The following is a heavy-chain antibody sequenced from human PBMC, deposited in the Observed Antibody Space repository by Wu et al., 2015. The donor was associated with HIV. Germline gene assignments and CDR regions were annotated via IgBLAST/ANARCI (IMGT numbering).Heavy chain of an antibody. CDR1: GGTFSNHG. D-gene: IGHD3-10*02. CDR3: AREEEEYVNGDYYYYYMDV. J-gene: IGHJ6*03. CDR2: IIPIFGAV. V-gene: IGHV1-69*13. Sequence: QVQLEQSGAEVKKPGSSVKVSCQASGGTFSNHGISWVRQAPGQGLEWMGRIIPIFGAVNDAQNFRGRVTITADETTNTAYMELSSLTSDDTAVYYCAREEEEYVNGDYYYYYMDVWGKGTTVTVSS.